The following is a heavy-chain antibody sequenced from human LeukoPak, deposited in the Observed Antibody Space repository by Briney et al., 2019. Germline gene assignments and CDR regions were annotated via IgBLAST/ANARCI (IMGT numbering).Heavy chain of an antibody. D-gene: IGHD7-27*01. Sequence: SGGSLRLSCAASGFTFTTYGMHWVRQAPGKGLEWVAYIRHHGRDRYHADSVKGRFTISRDNSMNTLYLQLNSLRAEDTAVYYCAKANTAWGFDYWGQGTLVTVSS. CDR3: AKANTAWGFDY. CDR2: IRHHGRDR. V-gene: IGHV3-30*02. CDR1: GFTFTTYG. J-gene: IGHJ4*02.